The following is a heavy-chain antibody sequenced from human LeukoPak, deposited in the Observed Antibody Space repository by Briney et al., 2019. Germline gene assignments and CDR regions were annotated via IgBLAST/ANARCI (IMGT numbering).Heavy chain of an antibody. V-gene: IGHV4-34*01. CDR2: INHSGST. Sequence: SETLSLTCAVYGGSFSGYYWSWIRQPPGKGLEWIGEINHSGSTNYNPSLKGRVTISVDTSKNQFSLKLSSVTAADTAVYYCARGSATYFDYWGQGTLVTVSS. D-gene: IGHD6-25*01. CDR3: ARGSATYFDY. CDR1: GGSFSGYY. J-gene: IGHJ4*02.